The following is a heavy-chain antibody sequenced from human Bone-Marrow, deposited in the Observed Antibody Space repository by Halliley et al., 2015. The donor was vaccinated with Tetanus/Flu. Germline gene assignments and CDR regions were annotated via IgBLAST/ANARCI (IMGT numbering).Heavy chain of an antibody. D-gene: IGHD4-4*01. V-gene: IGHV3-23*01. CDR3: AKPALEMATITYYFDY. Sequence: ISGNGGSTYYADPVKGRFTISRDNSKNPLYLQMNSLRAEDTAAYYCAKPALEMATITYYFDYWGQGTLVTVSS. CDR2: ISGNGGST. J-gene: IGHJ4*02.